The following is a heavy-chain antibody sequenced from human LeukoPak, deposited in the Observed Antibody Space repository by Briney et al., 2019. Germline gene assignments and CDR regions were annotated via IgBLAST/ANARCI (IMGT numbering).Heavy chain of an antibody. CDR3: AKDHQDPLLWFGELFGSFDY. Sequence: PGGSLRLSCAASGFTFSSYAMSWVRQAPGKGLEWVSAISGSGGSTYYADSVKGRFTISRDNSKNTLYLQMNSLRAEDTAVYYCAKDHQDPLLWFGELFGSFDYWGQGTLVTVSS. CDR2: ISGSGGST. V-gene: IGHV3-23*01. CDR1: GFTFSSYA. J-gene: IGHJ4*02. D-gene: IGHD3-10*01.